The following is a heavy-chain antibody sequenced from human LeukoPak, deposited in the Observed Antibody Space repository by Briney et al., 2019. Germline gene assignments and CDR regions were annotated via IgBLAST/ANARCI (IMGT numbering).Heavy chain of an antibody. CDR3: TTNPGTWGDF. D-gene: IGHD7-27*01. J-gene: IGHJ4*02. V-gene: IGHV3-15*07. CDR1: GFTFSSYS. CDR2: IKSETNGGTA. Sequence: GGSLRLSCAASGFTFSSYSMNWVRQAPGKGLEWVAHIKSETNGGTADYAAAVEGRFTISRDDSKNTLHLQMNSLKIEDTAVYFCTTNPGTWGDFWGQGSLVTVSS.